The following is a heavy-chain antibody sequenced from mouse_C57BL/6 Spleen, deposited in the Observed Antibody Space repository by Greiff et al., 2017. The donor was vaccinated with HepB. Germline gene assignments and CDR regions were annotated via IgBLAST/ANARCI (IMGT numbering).Heavy chain of an antibody. CDR2: INPGSGGT. Sequence: QVQLQQSGAELVRPGTSVKVSCKASGYAFTNYLIEWVKQRPGQGLEWIGVINPGSGGTNYNEKFKGKATLTADKSSSTAYMQLSSLTSEDSAVYFCARSGGSYYGSSYEAYWGQGTLVTVSA. CDR3: ARSGGSYYGSSYEAY. J-gene: IGHJ3*01. V-gene: IGHV1-54*01. D-gene: IGHD1-1*01. CDR1: GYAFTNYL.